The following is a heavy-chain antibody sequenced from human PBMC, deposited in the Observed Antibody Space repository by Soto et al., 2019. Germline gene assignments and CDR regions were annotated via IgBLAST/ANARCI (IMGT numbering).Heavy chain of an antibody. J-gene: IGHJ5*02. V-gene: IGHV5-51*01. D-gene: IGHD1-1*01. CDR2: INPGDSQS. Sequence: PGESLKICCKAAGYSFSNDWSGGGRQMPGKGLAWTAIINPGDSQSRYSPSFKGQVNISADKSISTAYLQWNSLKASDTAMYYCARPSNNHVAHWGQGTLVTVSS. CDR3: ARPSNNHVAH. CDR1: GYSFSNDW.